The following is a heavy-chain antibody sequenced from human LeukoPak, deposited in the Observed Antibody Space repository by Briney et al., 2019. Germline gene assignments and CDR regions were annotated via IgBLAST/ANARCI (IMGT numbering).Heavy chain of an antibody. CDR1: GDSVSSNSAA. Sequence: SQTLSLTWAISGDSVSSNSAAWSWIRQSPSRGLEWLGRTYYRSKWNNNYAISVKSRITINPDTSKNQFSLQLNSVTPEDTGVYYCARARGYFDLWGRGTLVTVSS. CDR2: TYYRSKWNN. D-gene: IGHD3-10*01. J-gene: IGHJ2*01. CDR3: ARARGYFDL. V-gene: IGHV6-1*01.